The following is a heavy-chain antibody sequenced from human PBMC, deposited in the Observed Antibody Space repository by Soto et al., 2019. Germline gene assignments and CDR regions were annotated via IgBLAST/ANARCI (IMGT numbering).Heavy chain of an antibody. CDR2: IWYDGSNK. V-gene: IGHV3-33*01. J-gene: IGHJ3*02. D-gene: IGHD3-10*01. CDR1: GFTFSSYG. CDR3: ARELLWFGELLRGAFDI. Sequence: QVQLVESGGGVVQPGRSLRLSCAASGFTFSSYGMHWVRQAPGKGLEWVAVIWYDGSNKYYADSVKGRFTISRDNSKNTLYLQMNSLRAEDTAVYYCARELLWFGELLRGAFDIWGQGTMVTVSS.